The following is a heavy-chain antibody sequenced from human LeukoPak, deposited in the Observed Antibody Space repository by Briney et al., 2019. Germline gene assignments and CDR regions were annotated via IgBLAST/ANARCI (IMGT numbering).Heavy chain of an antibody. J-gene: IGHJ6*03. CDR1: GFTFSSYS. Sequence: AGGSLRLSCAASGFTFSSYSMNWVRQAPGKGLEWVSSISRSSSYIYYVDSVKGRFTISRDNAKKSVYLQMNSLRAEDTAVYYCAREESITIFGVVKSYMDVWGKGTTVTVSS. V-gene: IGHV3-21*01. CDR3: AREESITIFGVVKSYMDV. D-gene: IGHD3-3*01. CDR2: ISRSSSYI.